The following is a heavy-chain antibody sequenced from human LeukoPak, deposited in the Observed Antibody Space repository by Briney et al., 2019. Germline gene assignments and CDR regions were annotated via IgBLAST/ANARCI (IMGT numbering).Heavy chain of an antibody. J-gene: IGHJ4*02. CDR1: GGTFSSYA. CDR2: IIPIFGIA. V-gene: IGHV1-69*04. CDR3: ARTDSSGLIDY. D-gene: IGHD3-22*01. Sequence: SVKVSCKASGGTFSSYAISWVRQAPGQGLEWMGRIIPIFGIANYAQKFQGRVTITADRSTSTAYMELSSLRSEDTAVYYCARTDSSGLIDYWGQGTLVTVSS.